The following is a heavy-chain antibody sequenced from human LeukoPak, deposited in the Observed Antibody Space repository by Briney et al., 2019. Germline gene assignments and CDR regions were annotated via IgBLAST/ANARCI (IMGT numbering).Heavy chain of an antibody. J-gene: IGHJ4*02. CDR2: NYYSGST. CDR1: GGSISSSSYY. V-gene: IGHV4-39*01. D-gene: IGHD2-15*01. Sequence: SETLSLTCTVSGGSISSSSYYWGWIRQPPGKGLEWIGSNYYSGSTYYNPSLKSRVTISVDTSKNQFSLKLSSVTAADTAVYYCARRPYCSGGSCYSMNYFDYWGQGTLVTVSS. CDR3: ARRPYCSGGSCYSMNYFDY.